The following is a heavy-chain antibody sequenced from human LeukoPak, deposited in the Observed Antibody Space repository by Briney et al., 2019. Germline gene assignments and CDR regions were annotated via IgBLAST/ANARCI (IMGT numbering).Heavy chain of an antibody. CDR2: INPNSGGT. J-gene: IGHJ4*02. Sequence: ASVKVSCKASGYTFTGYYMHWVRQAPGRGLEWMGRINPNSGGTNYAQKFQGRVTMTRDTSISTAYMELSRLRSDDTAVYYCARAVWYIAVAATFDYWGQGTLVTVSS. V-gene: IGHV1-2*06. CDR1: GYTFTGYY. D-gene: IGHD6-19*01. CDR3: ARAVWYIAVAATFDY.